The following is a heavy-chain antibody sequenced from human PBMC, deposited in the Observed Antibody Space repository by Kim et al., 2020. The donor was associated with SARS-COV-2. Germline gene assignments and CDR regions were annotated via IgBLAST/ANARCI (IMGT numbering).Heavy chain of an antibody. CDR2: TYYRSKWHN. CDR3: ARDRGRIQLWSYFDAFDI. J-gene: IGHJ3*02. V-gene: IGHV6-1*01. D-gene: IGHD5-18*01. CDR1: GDSVSSNSAA. Sequence: SQTLSLTCAISGDSVSSNSAAWNWIRQSPSRGLEWLGRTYYRSKWHNDYAVSVKSRITINPDTSKNQFSLQLNSVTPEDTAVYYCARDRGRIQLWSYFDAFDIWGQGTMVTVSS.